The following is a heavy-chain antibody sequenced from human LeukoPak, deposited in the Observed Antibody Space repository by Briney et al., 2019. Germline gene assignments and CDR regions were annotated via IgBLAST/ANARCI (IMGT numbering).Heavy chain of an antibody. D-gene: IGHD6-6*01. V-gene: IGHV4-59*08. CDR3: ARHRYTSSSSYFDF. J-gene: IGHJ4*02. CDR2: IYSSGST. Sequence: SETLSLTCTVSGGSISGNYWTWTRQPPGKGLEWIGYIYSSGSTNYNPSLKSRVTISVDTSKNQFSLRLSSVTAADTAVYYCARHRYTSSSSYFDFWGQGTLSPSPQ. CDR1: GGSISGNY.